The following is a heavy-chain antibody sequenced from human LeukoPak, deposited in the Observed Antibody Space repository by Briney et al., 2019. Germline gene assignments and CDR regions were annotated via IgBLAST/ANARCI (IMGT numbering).Heavy chain of an antibody. CDR2: IYSGGST. CDR1: GLTVSSNS. D-gene: IGHD1-26*01. Sequence: GSLRLSCAASGLTVSSNSMTWVRQVPGKGLEWVSIIYSGGSTYYADSVKGRFTISRDKSKNTLYLEMNSLRAEDTAVYYCATSGTYYRLDYWGQGTPVIVSS. V-gene: IGHV3-53*01. J-gene: IGHJ4*02. CDR3: ATSGTYYRLDY.